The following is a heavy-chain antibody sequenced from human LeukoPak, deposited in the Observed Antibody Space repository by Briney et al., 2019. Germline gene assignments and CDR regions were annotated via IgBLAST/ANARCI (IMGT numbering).Heavy chain of an antibody. Sequence: SQTLALTCAISGDSVSSKNGAWNWIRQSPSRGLEWLGRTYYRSKWYDEYADSVKGRVTISPDTSKNQFSLHVYSVTPEDTAVYYCARDLGTSGWYTFDFWGQGTLVTVSS. CDR1: GDSVSSKNGA. CDR3: ARDLGTSGWYTFDF. V-gene: IGHV6-1*01. CDR2: TYYRSKWYD. J-gene: IGHJ5*01. D-gene: IGHD6-19*01.